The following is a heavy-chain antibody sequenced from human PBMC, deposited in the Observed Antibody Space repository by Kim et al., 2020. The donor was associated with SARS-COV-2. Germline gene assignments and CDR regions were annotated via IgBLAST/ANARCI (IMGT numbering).Heavy chain of an antibody. V-gene: IGHV3-30*02. CDR3: AKEENAFDI. J-gene: IGHJ3*02. Sequence: STKFYTDSVEGRFTISRDKSNNTLYLQMNRLRADDTAFYYCAKEENAFDIWGQGTVVTVSS. CDR2: STK.